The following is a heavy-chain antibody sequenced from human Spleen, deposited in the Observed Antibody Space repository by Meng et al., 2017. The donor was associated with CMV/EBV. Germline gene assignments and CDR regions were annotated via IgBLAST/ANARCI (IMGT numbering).Heavy chain of an antibody. V-gene: IGHV3-23*03. D-gene: IGHD2-2*01. J-gene: IGHJ4*02. CDR3: AKCSSTSCRYFDY. Sequence: SCAASGFTFSRYGMSWFRQAPGKGLEWVSVMYSGGSSTFYADSVQGRFTISRDESKNTLYLQMNSLRAEDTALYYCAKCSSTSCRYFDYWGQGTLVTVSS. CDR2: MYSGGSST. CDR1: GFTFSRYG.